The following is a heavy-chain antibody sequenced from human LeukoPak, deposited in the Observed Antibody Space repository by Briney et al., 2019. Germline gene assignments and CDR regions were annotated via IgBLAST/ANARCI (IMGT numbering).Heavy chain of an antibody. CDR2: IYPDDSDT. CDR3: ARGLSAAWWVSDI. Sequence: GESLKISCKGSRYRFTSFWIGWVRQMSGKGLEWMGIIYPDDSDTRYSPSFEGQVTISADKSISTAYLQWSSLKAPDNAIYYCARGLSAAWWVSDIWGQGTMVTVSS. CDR1: RYRFTSFW. D-gene: IGHD2-8*02. V-gene: IGHV5-51*01. J-gene: IGHJ3*02.